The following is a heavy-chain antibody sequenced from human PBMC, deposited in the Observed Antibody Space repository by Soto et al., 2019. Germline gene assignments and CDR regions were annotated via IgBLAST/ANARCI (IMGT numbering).Heavy chain of an antibody. Sequence: PSETLSLTCAVYGGSFSGYYWSWIRQPPGKGLEWIGEINHSGSTNYNPSLKSRVTISVDTSKNQFSLKLSSVTAADTAVYYCARVMVRGAGLDYWGQGTLVTVSS. CDR3: ARVMVRGAGLDY. V-gene: IGHV4-34*01. J-gene: IGHJ4*02. CDR2: INHSGST. D-gene: IGHD3-10*01. CDR1: GGSFSGYY.